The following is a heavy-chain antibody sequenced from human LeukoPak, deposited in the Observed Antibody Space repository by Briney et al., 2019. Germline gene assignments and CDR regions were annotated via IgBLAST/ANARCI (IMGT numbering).Heavy chain of an antibody. J-gene: IGHJ4*02. CDR2: INHSGYT. CDR1: GVSFNDYY. V-gene: IGHV4-34*01. D-gene: IGHD2-21*02. CDR3: TRMTAGHDY. Sequence: SETLSLTCAVSGVSFNDYYWSWVRQTPGKGLEWIGEINHSGYTNDSPSLKSRVTLSIDMSRKQFSLNLRSVTVADTGIYYCTRMTAGHDYWGQGTLVTVSS.